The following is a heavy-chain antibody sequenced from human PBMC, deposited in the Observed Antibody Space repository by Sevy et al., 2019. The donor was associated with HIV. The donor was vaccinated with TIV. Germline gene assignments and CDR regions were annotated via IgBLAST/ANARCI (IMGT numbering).Heavy chain of an antibody. CDR1: GFTFSSYSLSSYS. D-gene: IGHD1-26*01. CDR2: ISSGSSYI. J-gene: IGHJ6*02. V-gene: IGHV3-21*01. CDR3: ARDRGVGTSSYGMDV. Sequence: GGSLRLSCVASGFTFSSYSLSSYSMNWVRQAPGKGLEWVSSISSGSSYIFYADSVKGRFTISRDNAKNSLYLQMNSLRAEDTAVYYCARDRGVGTSSYGMDVWGQGTTVTVSS.